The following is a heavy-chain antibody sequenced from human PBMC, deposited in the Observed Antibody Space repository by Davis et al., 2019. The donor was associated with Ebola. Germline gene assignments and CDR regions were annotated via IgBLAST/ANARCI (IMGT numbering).Heavy chain of an antibody. Sequence: GESLKISCVASGFTFSFYNMNWVRQAPGKGLEWVSSISSSSSYIYYADSVKGRFTISRDNSKNTLYLQMNSLRAEDTALYYCAPRWSVGYYGVTFDYWGQGTLVTVSS. CDR3: APRWSVGYYGVTFDY. CDR1: GFTFSFYN. D-gene: IGHD3-3*01. J-gene: IGHJ4*02. V-gene: IGHV3-21*04. CDR2: ISSSSSYI.